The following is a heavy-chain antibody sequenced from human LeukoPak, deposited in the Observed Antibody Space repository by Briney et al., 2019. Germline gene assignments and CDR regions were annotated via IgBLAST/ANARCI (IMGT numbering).Heavy chain of an antibody. CDR3: ARASMVRGVILNWFDP. CDR1: GGTFSSYA. V-gene: IGHV1-69*01. Sequence: SVKVSCKASGGTFSSYAISWVRQAPGQGLEWMGGIIPIFGTANYAQKFQGRVTITADESTSTAYMELSSLRSEDTAVYYCARASMVRGVILNWFDPWGQGTLVTVSS. D-gene: IGHD3-10*01. J-gene: IGHJ5*02. CDR2: IIPIFGTA.